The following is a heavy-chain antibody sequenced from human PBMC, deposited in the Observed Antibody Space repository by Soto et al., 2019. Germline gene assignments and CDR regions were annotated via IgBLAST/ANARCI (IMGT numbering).Heavy chain of an antibody. D-gene: IGHD2-15*01. CDR3: ARAGLGCSVGSCYSWGAFDI. Sequence: EVQLVESGGGLVQPGGSLRLSCAASGFTFSSYWMHWVRQAPGKGLVWVSRINSDGSSTSYADSVKGRFTISRDNAKNTLYMQMNSLRAEDTAVYYCARAGLGCSVGSCYSWGAFDIWGQGTMVTVSS. V-gene: IGHV3-74*01. J-gene: IGHJ3*02. CDR2: INSDGSST. CDR1: GFTFSSYW.